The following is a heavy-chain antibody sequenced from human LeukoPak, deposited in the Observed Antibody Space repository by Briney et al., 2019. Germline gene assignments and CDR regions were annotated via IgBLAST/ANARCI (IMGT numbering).Heavy chain of an antibody. V-gene: IGHV4-39*01. D-gene: IGHD1-26*01. CDR3: ATLSGARDY. J-gene: IGHJ4*02. Sequence: SETLFLTCTVSGASLSRSTYYWVWIRQPPGKGLEWIGSIYYDGSTYYNPSLKSRVTISVDTSKNQFFLNLSSVTAADTAIYYCATLSGARDYWGQGTLVTVSS. CDR1: GASLSRSTYY. CDR2: IYYDGST.